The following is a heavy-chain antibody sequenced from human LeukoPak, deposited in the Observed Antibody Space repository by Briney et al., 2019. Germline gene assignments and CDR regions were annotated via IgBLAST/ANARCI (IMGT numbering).Heavy chain of an antibody. CDR2: ISSSSSTI. Sequence: GGSLRLSCAASGFTFSSYSMNWVRQAPRKGLEWVSYISSSSSTIYYADSVKGRFTISRDNAKNSLYLQMNSLRAEDTAVYYCARYYGDPYYGMDVWGQGTTVTVSS. D-gene: IGHD4-17*01. J-gene: IGHJ6*02. CDR1: GFTFSSYS. V-gene: IGHV3-48*04. CDR3: ARYYGDPYYGMDV.